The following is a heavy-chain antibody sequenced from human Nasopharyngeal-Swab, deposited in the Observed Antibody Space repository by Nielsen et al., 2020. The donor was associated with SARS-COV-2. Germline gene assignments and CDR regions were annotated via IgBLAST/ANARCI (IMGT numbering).Heavy chain of an antibody. CDR3: ATVVAVAGRTHFVDY. V-gene: IGHV1-24*01. CDR2: FYPEDGET. D-gene: IGHD6-19*01. CDR1: GYTLTELS. J-gene: IGHJ4*02. Sequence: ASVKVSCKVSGYTLTELSMHWVRQAPGKGLEWMGGFYPEDGETIYAQKFQGRVTMTEDTSTDTAYMELSSLRSEDTAVYYCATVVAVAGRTHFVDYWGQGTLVTVSS.